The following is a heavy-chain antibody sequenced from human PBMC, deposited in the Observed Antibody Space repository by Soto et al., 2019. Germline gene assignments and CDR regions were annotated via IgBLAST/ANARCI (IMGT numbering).Heavy chain of an antibody. Sequence: EVQLLESGGSLVQPGESLRLSCAASGFTFSIYAMMWVRQSPGKGQEWVAGMTGSGGDIRYADSVKGRFTISKDNSKNTLYLQMNSLRSEDTAMYYCAKDAVYGDGLWLAANWGQGTLVTVSS. D-gene: IGHD2-21*02. CDR2: MTGSGGDI. V-gene: IGHV3-23*01. CDR1: GFTFSIYA. J-gene: IGHJ4*02. CDR3: AKDAVYGDGLWLAAN.